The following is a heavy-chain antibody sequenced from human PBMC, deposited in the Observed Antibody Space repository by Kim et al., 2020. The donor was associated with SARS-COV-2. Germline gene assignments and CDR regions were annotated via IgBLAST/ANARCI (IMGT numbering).Heavy chain of an antibody. V-gene: IGHV1-69*04. CDR1: GGTFSSYA. CDR2: IIPILGIA. J-gene: IGHJ4*02. CDR3: ASYGSGLESTYYFDY. D-gene: IGHD3-10*01. Sequence: SVKVSCKASGGTFSSYAISWVRQAPGQGLEWMGRIIPILGIANYAQKFQGRVTITADKSTSTAYMELSSLRSEDTAVYYCASYGSGLESTYYFDYWGQGTLVTVSS.